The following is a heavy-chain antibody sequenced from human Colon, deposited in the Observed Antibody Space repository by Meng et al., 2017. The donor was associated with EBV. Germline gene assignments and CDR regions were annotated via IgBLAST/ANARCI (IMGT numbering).Heavy chain of an antibody. CDR1: GGSFSGHY. D-gene: IGHD6-19*01. V-gene: IGHV4-34*01. Sequence: QLQHQQLGAVLFEASETLSLTCAVYGGSFSGHYWTWIRQPTGKGREWIGEINHSGSTNYNPSLKSRVTISTDTSKNQFSLKVKSVTAADTAVYFCARLYPPDQWLLTSDTSEYWGQGTLVTVSS. CDR2: INHSGST. CDR3: ARLYPPDQWLLTSDTSEY. J-gene: IGHJ4*02.